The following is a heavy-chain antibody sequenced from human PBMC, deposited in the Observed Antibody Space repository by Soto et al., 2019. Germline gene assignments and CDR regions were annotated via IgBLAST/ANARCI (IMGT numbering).Heavy chain of an antibody. J-gene: IGHJ4*02. CDR1: GYTFTSYY. CDR3: ARGPRAIDFDF. V-gene: IGHV1-46*03. Sequence: ASVKVSCKASGYTFTSYYMHWVRQAPGQGLEWMGVINPSDRSTSYAQNFQGRVTMTRDTSTNTVYMELSSLRSEDTAVYYCARGPRAIDFDFWGQGTLVTVSS. CDR2: INPSDRST. D-gene: IGHD3-10*01.